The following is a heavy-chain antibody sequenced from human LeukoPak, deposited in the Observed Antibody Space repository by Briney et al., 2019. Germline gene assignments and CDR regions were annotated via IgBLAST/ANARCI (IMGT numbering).Heavy chain of an antibody. CDR1: GGSISSSSYY. CDR3: ARQWSGYSRYFDY. J-gene: IGHJ4*02. CDR2: IYYSGST. D-gene: IGHD3-3*01. V-gene: IGHV4-39*01. Sequence: SETLSLTCTVSGGSISSSSYYWGWIRQPPGKGLEWIGSIYYSGSTYYNPSLKSRVTISVDTSKNQFSLKLSSVTAADTAVYYCARQWSGYSRYFDYWGQGTLVTVSS.